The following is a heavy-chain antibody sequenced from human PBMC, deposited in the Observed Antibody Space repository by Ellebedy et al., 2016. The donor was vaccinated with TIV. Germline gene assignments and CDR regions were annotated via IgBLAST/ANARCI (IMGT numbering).Heavy chain of an antibody. D-gene: IGHD2-21*01. J-gene: IGHJ3*02. V-gene: IGHV1-69*13. Sequence: SVKVSCXTSDYNYIDFGIGWVRQAPGQGLAWMGGIIPIFNTPNYAQTFQGRVTITADESTSTAHMELSSLKSEDTAVYYCAKALSYMVVGGAFDIWGQGTKVTVSS. CDR2: IIPIFNTP. CDR3: AKALSYMVVGGAFDI. CDR1: DYNYIDFG.